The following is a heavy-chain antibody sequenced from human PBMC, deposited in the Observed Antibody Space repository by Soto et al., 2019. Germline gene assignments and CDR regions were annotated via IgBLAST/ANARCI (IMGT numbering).Heavy chain of an antibody. V-gene: IGHV3-73*01. CDR3: TRRGASPPWFDP. CDR2: IRSKANSYAT. Sequence: GGSLRLSCAASGFTFSGSAMHWVRQASGKGLEWVGRIRSKANSYATAYAASVKGRFTISRDDSKNTAYLQMNSLKTEDTAVYYCTRRGASPPWFDPWGQGTLVTVSS. J-gene: IGHJ5*02. CDR1: GFTFSGSA.